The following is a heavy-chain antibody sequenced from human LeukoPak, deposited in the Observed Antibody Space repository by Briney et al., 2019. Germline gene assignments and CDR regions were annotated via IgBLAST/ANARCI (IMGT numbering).Heavy chain of an antibody. V-gene: IGHV3-53*01. Sequence: GGSLRLSCAASGFTVSSNYMSWVRQAPGKGLEWVSIIYSGGSTFYADSVKGRFTISRDNSKKTLYLQMKSLRAEDTAVYYCARGGSYLSAFDIWGQGTMVTVSS. D-gene: IGHD1-26*01. J-gene: IGHJ3*02. CDR2: IYSGGST. CDR3: ARGGSYLSAFDI. CDR1: GFTVSSNY.